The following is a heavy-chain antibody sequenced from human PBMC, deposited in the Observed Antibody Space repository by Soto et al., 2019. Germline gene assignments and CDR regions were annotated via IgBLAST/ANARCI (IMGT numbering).Heavy chain of an antibody. Sequence: GASVKVSWKASGYTFTDYYIHWVRQAPGQGLQWMGWINPKSAVTNYARSFQGRVTLTADSSTSTAYMELSSLRSDDTAVFFCVRDLDYFDSRTFYLGVTFDIWG. CDR2: INPKSAVT. J-gene: IGHJ3*02. D-gene: IGHD3-22*01. CDR1: GYTFTDYY. V-gene: IGHV1-2*02. CDR3: VRDLDYFDSRTFYLGVTFDI.